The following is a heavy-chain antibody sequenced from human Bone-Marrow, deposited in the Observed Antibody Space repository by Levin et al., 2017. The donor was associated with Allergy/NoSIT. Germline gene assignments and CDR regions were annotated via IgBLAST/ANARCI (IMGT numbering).Heavy chain of an antibody. CDR3: AGSGYGSGGRCYSVFDI. CDR1: GGSISSSNW. V-gene: IGHV4-4*02. D-gene: IGHD2-15*01. Sequence: SDTLSLTCAVSGGSISSSNWWSWVRQPPGKGLEWIGEIYHSGSTNYNPSLKSRVTISVDKSKNQFSLRLSSGTAAATAVYYCAGSGYGSGGRCYSVFDIWGQGTMVTVSS. J-gene: IGHJ3*02. CDR2: IYHSGST.